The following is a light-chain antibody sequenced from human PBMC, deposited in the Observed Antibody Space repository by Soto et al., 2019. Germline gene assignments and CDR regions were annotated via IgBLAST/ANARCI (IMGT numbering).Light chain of an antibody. CDR1: QNVSSSY. Sequence: PGERVTLSCRASQNVSSSYLTWYQQKPGQAPRLLIYGASTRATSIPARFSGSGSGTDFTLTISSLQPEDFAVYYCQQDYNLPRAFGQGTKLEIK. J-gene: IGKJ2*01. CDR3: QQDYNLPRA. CDR2: GAS. V-gene: IGKV3D-7*01.